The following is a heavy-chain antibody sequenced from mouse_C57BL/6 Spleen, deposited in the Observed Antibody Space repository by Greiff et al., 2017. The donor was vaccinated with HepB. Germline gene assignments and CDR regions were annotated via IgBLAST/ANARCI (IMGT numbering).Heavy chain of an antibody. V-gene: IGHV1-55*01. J-gene: IGHJ2*01. CDR3: ASRGGYYYGSSSD. CDR2: IYPGSGST. Sequence: QVQLQQPGAELVKPGASVKMSCKASGYTFTSYWITWVKQRPGQGLEWIGDIYPGSGSTNYSEKFKSKATLTVDTSSSTAYMQLSSLTSEDSAVYYCASRGGYYYGSSSDWGQGTTLTVSS. CDR1: GYTFTSYW. D-gene: IGHD1-1*01.